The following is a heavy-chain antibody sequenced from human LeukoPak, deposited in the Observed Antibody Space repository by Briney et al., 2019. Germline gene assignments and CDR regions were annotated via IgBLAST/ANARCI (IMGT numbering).Heavy chain of an antibody. CDR1: GFTFSSYE. Sequence: PGGSLRLSCAASGFTFSSYEMNWVRQAPGKGLEWVSYISSSGSTIYYADSVEGRFTISRDNAKNSLFLQMNSLRAEDTAVYYCAREQGYYSVPGYWGQGTLVTVSS. V-gene: IGHV3-48*03. J-gene: IGHJ4*02. D-gene: IGHD3-22*01. CDR3: AREQGYYSVPGY. CDR2: ISSSGSTI.